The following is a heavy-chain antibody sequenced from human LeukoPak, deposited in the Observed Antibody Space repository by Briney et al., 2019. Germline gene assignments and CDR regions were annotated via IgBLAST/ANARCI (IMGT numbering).Heavy chain of an antibody. J-gene: IGHJ6*03. CDR3: ARVQLVNWWKYHYYYMDV. V-gene: IGHV1-18*01. CDR2: ISAYNANT. D-gene: IGHD6-13*01. CDR1: GYIFTSYG. Sequence: GASVKVSCKTSGYIFTSYGITWVRQAPGQGLECLGWISAYNANTNYTQKFQGRVTMTTDTSTSTAYMELRSLRSDDTAVYYCARVQLVNWWKYHYYYMDVWGKGTTVTISS.